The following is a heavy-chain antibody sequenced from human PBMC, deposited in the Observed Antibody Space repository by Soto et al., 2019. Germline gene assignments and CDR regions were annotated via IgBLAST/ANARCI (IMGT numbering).Heavy chain of an antibody. D-gene: IGHD3-10*01. V-gene: IGHV3-23*01. CDR2: ITSSGSEV. Sequence: GGSLRLSCAASGFTFSGSAMTWVRQAPGKWLEYVSSITSSGSEVFHAASVKGRFTMSRDNSKNMLYLQMNSLRSEDTAVYYCARTIWFGEHNWFDPWGQGTLVTVSS. CDR3: ARTIWFGEHNWFDP. J-gene: IGHJ5*02. CDR1: GFTFSGSA.